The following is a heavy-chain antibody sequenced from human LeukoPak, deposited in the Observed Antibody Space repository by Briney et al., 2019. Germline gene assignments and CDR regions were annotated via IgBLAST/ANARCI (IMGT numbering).Heavy chain of an antibody. Sequence: GASVKVSCKASGYAFTRYYMHWVRQAPGQGLEWMGIINPSGGSTMYAQKFQGRVTMTRDTSTSTVYMEVSSLRSEDTAVYYCARGGMGIQLWSFDYWGQGTLVTVSS. V-gene: IGHV1-46*01. CDR2: INPSGGST. J-gene: IGHJ4*02. CDR3: ARGGMGIQLWSFDY. CDR1: GYAFTRYY. D-gene: IGHD5-18*01.